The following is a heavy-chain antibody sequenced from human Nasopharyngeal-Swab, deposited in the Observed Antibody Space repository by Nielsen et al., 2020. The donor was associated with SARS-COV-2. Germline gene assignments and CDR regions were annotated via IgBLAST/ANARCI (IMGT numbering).Heavy chain of an antibody. V-gene: IGHV3-9*01. CDR3: AKGDTAMVTSMQQSLATGGLIDY. Sequence: SLKISCAASGFTFDDYAMHWVRQAPGKGLEWVSGISWNSGSIGYADSVKGRFTISRDNAKNSLYLQMNSLRAEDTALYYCAKGDTAMVTSMQQSLATGGLIDYWGQGTLVTVSS. J-gene: IGHJ4*02. CDR1: GFTFDDYA. D-gene: IGHD5-18*01. CDR2: ISWNSGSI.